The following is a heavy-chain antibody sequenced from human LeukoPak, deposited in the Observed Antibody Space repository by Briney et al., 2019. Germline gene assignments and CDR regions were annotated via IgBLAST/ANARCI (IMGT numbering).Heavy chain of an antibody. Sequence: PSETLSLTCSVAAAAISSSNWWSWVRQPPGKGLELMGEIYHSGSTHYNPSLKSRVTISVDKSKNQFSLKLSSVTAADTAVYYCARGEFDGGVYFDYWGQGTLVTVSS. CDR2: IYHSGST. V-gene: IGHV4-4*02. CDR3: ARGEFDGGVYFDY. J-gene: IGHJ4*02. D-gene: IGHD3-16*01. CDR1: AAAISSSNW.